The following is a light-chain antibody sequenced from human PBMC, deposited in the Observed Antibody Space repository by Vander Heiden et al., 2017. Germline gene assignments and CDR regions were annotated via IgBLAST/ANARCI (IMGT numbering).Light chain of an antibody. Sequence: SALTHPAPVSGSPGQSLTISCTGTGNDIGAFNYVSWYQQYPGKVPTVLIFDVTNRASGISPRFSGAKSGNTASLTISGLRAEDEADYYCCSYTRSSTYVFGSGTKVTVL. CDR3: CSYTRSSTYV. J-gene: IGLJ1*01. CDR2: DVT. CDR1: GNDIGAFNY. V-gene: IGLV2-14*01.